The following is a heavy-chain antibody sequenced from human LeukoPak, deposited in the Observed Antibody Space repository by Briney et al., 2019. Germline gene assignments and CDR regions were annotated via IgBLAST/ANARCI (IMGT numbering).Heavy chain of an antibody. CDR2: ISGSGGST. V-gene: IGHV3-23*01. D-gene: IGHD3-22*01. CDR1: GFTFSSYA. Sequence: PGGSLRLSCAASGFTFSSYAMSWVRQAPGKRLEWVSAISGSGGSTYYADSVKGRFTISRDNSKNTVYLQMNSLRAEDTAVYYCAKERAYDSSGYYFDYWGQGTLVSVSS. J-gene: IGHJ4*02. CDR3: AKERAYDSSGYYFDY.